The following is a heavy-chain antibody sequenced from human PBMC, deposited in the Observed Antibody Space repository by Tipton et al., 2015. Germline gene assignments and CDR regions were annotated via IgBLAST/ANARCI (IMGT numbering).Heavy chain of an antibody. CDR3: ACQDYDSLTRDYQTVDY. CDR2: LSYSGKT. CDR1: GFNVSTYW. J-gene: IGHJ4*02. V-gene: IGHV4-59*08. Sequence: LRLSCAASGFNVSTYWMHWIRQPPGKGLEWIGSLSYSGKTDYNPPLRSRVTISVDTSKNQFSLRLSSVTAADTAVYYCACQDYDSLTRDYQTVDYWGQGTLVTVSS. D-gene: IGHD3-9*01.